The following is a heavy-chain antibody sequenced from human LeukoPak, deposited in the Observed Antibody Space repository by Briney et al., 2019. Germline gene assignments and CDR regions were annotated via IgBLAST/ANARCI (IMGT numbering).Heavy chain of an antibody. D-gene: IGHD3-22*01. CDR1: GYTLTELS. V-gene: IGHV1-24*01. J-gene: IGHJ4*02. CDR3: ATSPYYDSTETPAD. Sequence: AASVTVSCTVSGYTLTELSMHWVRQAPGKGLEWMGGFDPEDGETIYAQKFQGRVTMTEDTSTDTAYMELSSLRSEDTAVYYCATSPYYDSTETPADWGQGTLVTVSS. CDR2: FDPEDGET.